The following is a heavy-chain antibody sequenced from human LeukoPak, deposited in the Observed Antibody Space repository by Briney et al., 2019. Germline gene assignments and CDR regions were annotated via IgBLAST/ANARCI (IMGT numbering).Heavy chain of an antibody. D-gene: IGHD3-16*02. CDR2: IYYRGST. Sequence: SETLSLTCTVSGGSISSYYWSWLRQPPGKGLEWLGYIYYRGSTNYNPSLKRRVTISVDTSKNQLSLKLSSVTAADTAVYYCARHSLRGRSNWFDPWGQGTLVTVSS. CDR3: ARHSLRGRSNWFDP. V-gene: IGHV4-59*08. J-gene: IGHJ5*02. CDR1: GGSISSYY.